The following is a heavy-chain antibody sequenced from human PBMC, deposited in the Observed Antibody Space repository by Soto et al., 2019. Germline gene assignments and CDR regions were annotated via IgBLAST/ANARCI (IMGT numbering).Heavy chain of an antibody. CDR3: AKDNAHYGSGNIFDAFDI. D-gene: IGHD3-10*01. CDR2: ISGSGGST. V-gene: IGHV3-23*01. Sequence: GGSLRLSCAASGFTFSSYAMSWVRQAPGKGLEWVSAISGSGGSTYYADSVKGRFTISRDNSKNTLYLQMNSLRAEDTAVYYCAKDNAHYGSGNIFDAFDIWGQGTMVTVSS. J-gene: IGHJ3*02. CDR1: GFTFSSYA.